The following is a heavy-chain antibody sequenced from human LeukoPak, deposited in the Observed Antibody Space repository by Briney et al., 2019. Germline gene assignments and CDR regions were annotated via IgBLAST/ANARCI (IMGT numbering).Heavy chain of an antibody. D-gene: IGHD4-17*01. CDR1: GGSISSYY. CDR3: AMASTVTTYTY. CDR2: IYYSGST. J-gene: IGHJ4*02. V-gene: IGHV4-59*01. Sequence: PSETLSLTCTVSGGSISSYYWSWIRQPPGKGLEWIGYIYYSGSTNYSPSLKSRVTISADTSKNQFSLKLNSVTAADTAVYYCAMASTVTTYTYWGQGTLVTVSS.